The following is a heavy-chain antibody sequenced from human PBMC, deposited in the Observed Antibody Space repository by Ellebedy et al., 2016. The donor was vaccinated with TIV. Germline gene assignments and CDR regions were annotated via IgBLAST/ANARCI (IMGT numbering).Heavy chain of an antibody. CDR1: GFTFTNYW. D-gene: IGHD3-10*01. V-gene: IGHV3-7*01. J-gene: IGHJ4*02. CDR2: INPRASEI. Sequence: PGGSLRLSCSASGFTFTNYWMGWVRQAPGKGLEWVANINPRASEIHYVDSVKGRFTISRDNAKKTLFLQVNNLRAEDTAVYYCAREIDRAYGPFDNWGQGTLVTVSS. CDR3: AREIDRAYGPFDN.